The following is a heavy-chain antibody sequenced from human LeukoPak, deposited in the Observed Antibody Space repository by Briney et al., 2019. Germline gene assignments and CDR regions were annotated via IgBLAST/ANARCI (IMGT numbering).Heavy chain of an antibody. Sequence: PSETLSLTCTVSGGSISSYYWSWIRQPPGKGLECIGYIYYSGSTNYNPSLKSRVTISVDTSKNQFSLKLSSVTAADTAVYYCARRRGVGSGRGGLGAFDIWGQGTMVTVSS. J-gene: IGHJ3*02. CDR1: GGSISSYY. V-gene: IGHV4-59*01. D-gene: IGHD3-10*01. CDR2: IYYSGST. CDR3: ARRRGVGSGRGGLGAFDI.